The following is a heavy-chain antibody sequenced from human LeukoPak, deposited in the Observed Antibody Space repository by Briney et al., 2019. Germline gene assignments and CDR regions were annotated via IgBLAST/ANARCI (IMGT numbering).Heavy chain of an antibody. D-gene: IGHD1-14*01. Sequence: PGGSLRLSCAASEFTFSSYAMSWVRQAPGKGLEWVSAISGSGDSTYYADSVKGRFTISRDNSKNTLYLQMNSLRAEDTAVYYCARDPDTDGPPAGMDVWGQGTTVTVSS. J-gene: IGHJ6*02. V-gene: IGHV3-23*01. CDR3: ARDPDTDGPPAGMDV. CDR2: ISGSGDST. CDR1: EFTFSSYA.